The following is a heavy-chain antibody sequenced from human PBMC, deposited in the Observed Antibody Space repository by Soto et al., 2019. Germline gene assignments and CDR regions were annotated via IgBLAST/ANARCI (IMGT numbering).Heavy chain of an antibody. Sequence: GGSLGLSCAASGFTFSSYSMNWVRQAPGKGMEWVSYISSSSSTIYYADSVKGRFTISRDNAKNSLYLQMNSLRDEDTAVYYCARDPTWYYYDSSGYLGPYYFDYWGQGTLVTVSS. V-gene: IGHV3-48*02. CDR2: ISSSSSTI. CDR1: GFTFSSYS. CDR3: ARDPTWYYYDSSGYLGPYYFDY. D-gene: IGHD3-22*01. J-gene: IGHJ4*02.